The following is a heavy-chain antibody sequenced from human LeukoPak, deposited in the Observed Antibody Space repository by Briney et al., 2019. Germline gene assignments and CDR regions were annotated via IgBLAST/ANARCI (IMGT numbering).Heavy chain of an antibody. J-gene: IGHJ3*02. D-gene: IGHD2-2*01. CDR3: ASLGGDIVVVPAASFDI. CDR2: IKQDGSEK. CDR1: GFTFSSYW. V-gene: IGHV3-7*01. Sequence: PGGSLRLSCAASGFTFSSYWMSWVRQAPGKGLEWVANIKQDGSEKYYVDSVKGRFTISRDNAKNSLYLQMNSLRADDTAVYYCASLGGDIVVVPAASFDIWGQGTMVTVSS.